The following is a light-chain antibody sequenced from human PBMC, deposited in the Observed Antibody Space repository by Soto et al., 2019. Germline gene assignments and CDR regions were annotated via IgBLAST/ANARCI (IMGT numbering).Light chain of an antibody. V-gene: IGKV1-5*01. Sequence: DIQMTQSPSTLSASVGDRVTITCRASQSISSWLAWYQQKPGKAPKLLIYDASSLESGVPSRFSGSGSGTEFTLPISSLQPDDFATYYCQQYNSSPGTFGPGTKVDIK. CDR2: DAS. CDR1: QSISSW. CDR3: QQYNSSPGT. J-gene: IGKJ3*01.